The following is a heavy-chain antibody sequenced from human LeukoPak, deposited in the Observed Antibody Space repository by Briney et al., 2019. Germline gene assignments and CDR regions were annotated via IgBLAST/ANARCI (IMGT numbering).Heavy chain of an antibody. Sequence: PGGSLRLSCAASGFTFWNCAMSWVRRAPGKGLEWVSSISGNGNAPLYADSVKGRFIISRDNSKNTLYLQMNSLRAEDTAVYYCARGAYDILSGYYEDIGYWGQGTLVTVSS. CDR1: GFTFWNCA. D-gene: IGHD3-9*01. CDR3: ARGAYDILSGYYEDIGY. J-gene: IGHJ4*02. V-gene: IGHV3-23*01. CDR2: ISGNGNAP.